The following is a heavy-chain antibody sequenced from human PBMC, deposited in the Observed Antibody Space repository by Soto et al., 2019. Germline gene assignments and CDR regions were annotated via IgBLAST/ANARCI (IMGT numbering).Heavy chain of an antibody. J-gene: IGHJ6*02. CDR1: GYSISSGYY. D-gene: IGHD6-19*01. CDR2: IYHSGST. CDR3: ARDCPFYSSGPHGMDV. Sequence: NPSETLSLTCAVSGYSISSGYYWGWIRQPPGKGLEWIGSIYHSGSTYYNPSLKSRVTISVDTSKNQFSLKLSSVTAADTAVYYCARDCPFYSSGPHGMDVWGQGTTVTVSS. V-gene: IGHV4-38-2*02.